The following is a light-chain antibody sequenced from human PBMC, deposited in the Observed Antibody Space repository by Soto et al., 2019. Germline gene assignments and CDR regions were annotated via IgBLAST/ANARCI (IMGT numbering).Light chain of an antibody. J-gene: IGLJ7*02. CDR2: EVS. Sequence: QSVLTQPASVSGSPGQSITISCTGTSSVVGSDKLVSWYQQHPGKAPKLMISEVSKRPSGISDRFSGSKSGSTASLTISGLQAEDESDYYCCSYAGTSTHTVFGGGTQLTAL. V-gene: IGLV2-23*02. CDR1: SSVVGSDKL. CDR3: CSYAGTSTHTV.